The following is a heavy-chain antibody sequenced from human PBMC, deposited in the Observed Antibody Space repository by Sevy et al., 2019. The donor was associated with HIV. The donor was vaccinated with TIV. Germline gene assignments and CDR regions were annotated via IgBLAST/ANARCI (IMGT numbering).Heavy chain of an antibody. CDR1: GFTFSSYW. CDR3: ARDLYCSSTSCYARGWFDP. Sequence: GGSLRLSCAASGFTFSSYWMHWVRQAPGKGLVWVSRIKSDGSSTSYADSVKGRFTISRDNAKNTLYLQMNSLRAEDTAVYYCARDLYCSSTSCYARGWFDPWGQGTLVTVSS. J-gene: IGHJ5*02. CDR2: IKSDGSST. D-gene: IGHD2-2*01. V-gene: IGHV3-74*01.